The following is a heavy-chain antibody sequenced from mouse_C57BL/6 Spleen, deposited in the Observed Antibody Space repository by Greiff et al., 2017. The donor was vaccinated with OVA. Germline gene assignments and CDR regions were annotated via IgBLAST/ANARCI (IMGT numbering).Heavy chain of an antibody. Sequence: VQLQQSGAELVKPGASVKMSCKASGYTFTSYWITWVKQRPGQGLEWIGDIYPGSGSTNYNEKFKSKATLTVDTSSSTAYMQLSSLTSEDSAVYYCARYAGNYPAWFAYWGQGTLVTVSA. CDR2: IYPGSGST. J-gene: IGHJ3*01. CDR1: GYTFTSYW. CDR3: ARYAGNYPAWFAY. D-gene: IGHD2-1*01. V-gene: IGHV1-55*01.